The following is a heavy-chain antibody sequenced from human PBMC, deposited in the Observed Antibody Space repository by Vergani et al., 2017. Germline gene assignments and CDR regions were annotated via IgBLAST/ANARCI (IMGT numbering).Heavy chain of an antibody. CDR1: GGSISNNNW. J-gene: IGHJ3*02. D-gene: IGHD1-1*01. V-gene: IGHV4-4*03. Sequence: QVQLQESGPGLVKPPGTLSLPCTVSGGSISNNNWWSLVRQPPGKGLEWIGEVYHSGSTNYNPSLKSRVTISVDKSKNQISLKLRSVTAADTAVYYCVRQWKLQGAFDIWGQGTMVTVSS. CDR3: VRQWKLQGAFDI. CDR2: VYHSGST.